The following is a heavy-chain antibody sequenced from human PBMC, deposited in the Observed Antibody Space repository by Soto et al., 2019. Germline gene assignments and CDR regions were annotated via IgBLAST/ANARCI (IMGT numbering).Heavy chain of an antibody. CDR3: AKGGGIAVAGPLDY. J-gene: IGHJ4*02. CDR1: GFTFSSYS. Sequence: GGSLRLSCAASGFTFSSYSMNWVRQAPGKGLEWVSSISSSSRYIYYADTVKGHFTISRDNAKNSLYLQMNSLRAEDSAVFYCAKGGGIAVAGPLDYWGQGTLVTVSS. V-gene: IGHV3-21*01. CDR2: ISSSSRYI. D-gene: IGHD6-19*01.